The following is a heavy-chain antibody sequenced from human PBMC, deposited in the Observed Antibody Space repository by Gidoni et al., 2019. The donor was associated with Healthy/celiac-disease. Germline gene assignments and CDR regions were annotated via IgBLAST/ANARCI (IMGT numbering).Heavy chain of an antibody. CDR1: GGSFSGYY. V-gene: IGHV4-34*01. J-gene: IGHJ5*02. CDR3: ARALPDYGDYVFIPNWFDP. D-gene: IGHD4-17*01. CDR2: INHSGST. Sequence: QVQLQQWGAGLLKPSETLSLTCAVYGGSFSGYYWSWIRQPPGKGLEWIGEINHSGSTNYNPSLKSRVTISVDTSKNQFSLKLSSVTAADTAVYYCARALPDYGDYVFIPNWFDPWGQGTLVTVSS.